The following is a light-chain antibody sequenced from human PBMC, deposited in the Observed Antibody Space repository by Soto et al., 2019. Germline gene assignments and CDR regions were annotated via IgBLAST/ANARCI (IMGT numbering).Light chain of an antibody. J-gene: IGKJ5*01. CDR2: GAS. Sequence: EIVLTQSPATLSLSPGERATLSCRASQSISNYLAWYQQKPGQAPRLLIHGASNRATGTPARFSGSGSGTDFTLTISSLETENSAVYYWQQRNSWPPGATFGQGTRLEI. CDR3: QQRNSWPPGAT. CDR1: QSISNY. V-gene: IGKV3-11*01.